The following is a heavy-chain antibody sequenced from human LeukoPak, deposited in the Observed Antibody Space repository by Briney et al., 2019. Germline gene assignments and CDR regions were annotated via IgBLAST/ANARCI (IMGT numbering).Heavy chain of an antibody. V-gene: IGHV5-10-1*01. CDR1: GYNFTSHW. CDR2: LDPSDSYT. J-gene: IGHJ4*02. Sequence: GESLKISCKGSGYNFTSHWISWVRQMPGKGLEWMGRLDPSDSYTNYSPSFQGHVTISADKSISTAYLQWSSLKASDTAKYYCAGLRDGSLDYWGQGTLVTVSS. CDR3: AGLRDGSLDY.